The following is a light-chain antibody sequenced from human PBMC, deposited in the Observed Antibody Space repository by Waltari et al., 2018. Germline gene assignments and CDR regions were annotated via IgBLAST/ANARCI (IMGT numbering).Light chain of an antibody. V-gene: IGLV3-25*03. CDR2: KDS. J-gene: IGLJ3*02. CDR1: ALPKQY. Sequence: SYELTQPPSVSVSPGQTARTTCSGDALPKQYTYWYQQKPGQAPGLVMYKDSERPSGIPGRFTDSSSGTTVTFTISGVQAEDDADYYCQSADSSGTYFDWVFAGGTKLTVL. CDR3: QSADSSGTYFDWV.